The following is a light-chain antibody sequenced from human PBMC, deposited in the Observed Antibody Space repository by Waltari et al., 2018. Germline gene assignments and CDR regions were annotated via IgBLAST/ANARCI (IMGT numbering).Light chain of an antibody. CDR1: ENMNIF. V-gene: IGKV3D-11*02. CDR2: DAS. CDR3: QQRTNWQSLS. Sequence: EIVLTQSPATLSLSPGEIATLSCRASENMNIFLAWYQQKPGQAPRLLISDASNRAAGVPARFSGSGSLTDFTLTISSLEPEDFGVYYCQQRTNWQSLSFGGGTRVEIK. J-gene: IGKJ4*01.